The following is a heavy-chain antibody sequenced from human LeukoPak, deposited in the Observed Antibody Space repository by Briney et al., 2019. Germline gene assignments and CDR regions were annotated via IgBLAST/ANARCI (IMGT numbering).Heavy chain of an antibody. CDR2: IKSKTDGGTT. J-gene: IGHJ4*02. Sequence: PGGSLRLSCAASGFTFSNAWMSWVRQAPGKGLEWVGRIKSKTDGGTTDYAAPVKGRLTISRDDSKNTLYLQINSLKTEDTALYYCTAIVVTGTLDYWGQGTPVTVSS. V-gene: IGHV3-15*01. CDR3: TAIVVTGTLDY. D-gene: IGHD2-2*01. CDR1: GFTFSNAW.